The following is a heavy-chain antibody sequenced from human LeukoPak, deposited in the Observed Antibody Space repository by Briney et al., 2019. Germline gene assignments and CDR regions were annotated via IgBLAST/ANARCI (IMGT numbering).Heavy chain of an antibody. D-gene: IGHD3-16*01. V-gene: IGHV3-23*01. CDR1: GDSVTSSN. CDR3: AKDRSLGRLVHEAFDV. CDR2: ISGSSHSRT. Sequence: ETLSLTCAVSGDSVTSSNWWSWVRQAPGQGLEWVSTISGSSHSRTDYADSVKGRFTISRDNSQNTLFLQVDTLRVEDTATYYCAKDRSLGRLVHEAFDVWGQGTMVVVSS. J-gene: IGHJ3*01.